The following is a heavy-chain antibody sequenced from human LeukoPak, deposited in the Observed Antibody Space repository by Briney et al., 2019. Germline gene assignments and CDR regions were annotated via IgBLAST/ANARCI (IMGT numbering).Heavy chain of an antibody. D-gene: IGHD3-9*01. CDR3: AKGGEYYDILTGYLYYFDY. CDR1: GFTFDDYA. CDR2: ISWNSGSI. V-gene: IGHV3-9*01. Sequence: TGGSLRLSCAASGFTFDDYAMHWVRQAPGKGLEWVSGISWNSGSIGYADSVKGRFTISRDNAKNTLYLQMNSLRAEDTAVYYCAKGGEYYDILTGYLYYFDYWGQGTLVTVSS. J-gene: IGHJ4*02.